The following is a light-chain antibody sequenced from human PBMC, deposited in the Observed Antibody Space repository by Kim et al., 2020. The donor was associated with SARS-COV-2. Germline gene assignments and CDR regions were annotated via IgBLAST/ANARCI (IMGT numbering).Light chain of an antibody. J-gene: IGKJ2*01. V-gene: IGKV1-5*03. CDR2: KAS. CDR1: QSNSMW. CDR3: QQYDNY. Sequence: STLSASVGDRVICTCRASQSNSMWLAWYQQKPGKAPKLLISKASSLQSGVPSRFSGSGSGTQFTLTISSLQPDDFGTYYCQQYDNYFGQGTKLEI.